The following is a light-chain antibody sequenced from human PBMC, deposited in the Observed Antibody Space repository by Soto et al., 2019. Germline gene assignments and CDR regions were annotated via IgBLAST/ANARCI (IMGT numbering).Light chain of an antibody. CDR2: DAS. V-gene: IGKV3-11*01. CDR1: QSVSNY. Sequence: EIVLTQSPATLSLSPGERATLSCRASQSVSNYLAWYQQKPGQAPGLLIYDASNRATGIPARFSGSGSGTDFTLTISSLEPEDFAVYYCQQRGNWPPITFGQGTRLEIK. J-gene: IGKJ5*01. CDR3: QQRGNWPPIT.